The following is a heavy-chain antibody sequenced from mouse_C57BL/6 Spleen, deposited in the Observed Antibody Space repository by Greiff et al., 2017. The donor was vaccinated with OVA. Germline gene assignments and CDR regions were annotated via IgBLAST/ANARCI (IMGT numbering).Heavy chain of an antibody. D-gene: IGHD1-1*01. CDR2: IYPGGGYT. J-gene: IGHJ1*03. V-gene: IGHV1-63*01. CDR1: GYTFTNYW. CDR3: ARGIGTTVVARWYFDV. Sequence: VQLQQSGAELVRPGTSVKMSCKASGYTFTNYWIGWAKQRPGHGLEWIGDIYPGGGYTNYNEKFKGKATLTADKSSSTAYMQFSSLTSEDSAIYYCARGIGTTVVARWYFDVWGTGTTVTVSS.